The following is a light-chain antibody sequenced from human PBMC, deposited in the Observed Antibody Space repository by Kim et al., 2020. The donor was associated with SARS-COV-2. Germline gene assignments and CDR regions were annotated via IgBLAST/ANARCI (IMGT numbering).Light chain of an antibody. CDR3: QTWGTGPV. J-gene: IGLJ3*02. CDR2: LNSDGSH. CDR1: SGHSSYA. Sequence: QLVLTQSPSASASLGASVKLTCTLSSGHSSYAIAWHQQQPEKGTRYLMKLNSDGSHSKGDGIPDRFSGSSSGAERYLTISSLQSEDEADYYCQTWGTGPVFGGGTQLTVL. V-gene: IGLV4-69*01.